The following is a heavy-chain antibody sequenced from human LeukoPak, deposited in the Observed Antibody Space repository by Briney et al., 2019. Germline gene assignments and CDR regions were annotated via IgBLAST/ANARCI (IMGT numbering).Heavy chain of an antibody. CDR1: GFTLSSYS. Sequence: GGSLRLSCAASGFTLSSYSMNWVRQAPGKGLEWVSYISSSSSTIYYADSVEGRFSISRDNAKNSLYLQMNSLRDEDTAVYYCARGHSSGWSTFDYWGQGTLVTVSS. CDR3: ARGHSSGWSTFDY. D-gene: IGHD6-19*01. V-gene: IGHV3-48*02. CDR2: ISSSSSTI. J-gene: IGHJ4*02.